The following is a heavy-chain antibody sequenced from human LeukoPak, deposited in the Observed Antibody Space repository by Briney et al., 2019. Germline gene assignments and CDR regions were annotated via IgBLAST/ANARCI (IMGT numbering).Heavy chain of an antibody. CDR2: IYSGGST. CDR1: GFTVSSNY. V-gene: IGHV3-66*01. Sequence: GGSLRLSCAASGFTVSSNYMSWVRQAPGKGLEWVSVIYSGGSTYYADSVKGRFTISRDNSKNTLYLQMNSLRAEDTAVYYCARNSNHYYYYYGMDVWGQGTTVTVSS. D-gene: IGHD4-11*01. J-gene: IGHJ6*02. CDR3: ARNSNHYYYYYGMDV.